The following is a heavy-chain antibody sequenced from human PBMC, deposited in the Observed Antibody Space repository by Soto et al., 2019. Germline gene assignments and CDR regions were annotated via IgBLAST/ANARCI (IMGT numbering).Heavy chain of an antibody. Sequence: SETLPLTCNVSGGSISSSSYYWGWIRQPPGKGLEWIASIYYSGHTYYNPSLKSRVTISVDTSKNQFSLKLSSVTAADTAVYYCAMSLWFGNTPNWFDPWGQGTLVTVSS. CDR2: IYYSGHT. J-gene: IGHJ5*02. D-gene: IGHD3-10*01. CDR3: AMSLWFGNTPNWFDP. V-gene: IGHV4-39*01. CDR1: GGSISSSSYY.